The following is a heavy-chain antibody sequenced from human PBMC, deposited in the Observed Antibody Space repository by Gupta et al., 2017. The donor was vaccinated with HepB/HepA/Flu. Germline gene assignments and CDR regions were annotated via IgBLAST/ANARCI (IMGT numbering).Heavy chain of an antibody. CDR2: IWHDGSKK. CDR1: GITFSDYA. D-gene: IGHD4-11*01. CDR3: ARPLSGLSTYLQY. Sequence: QEQLVESGGGVVQPGRSLRLSCATSGITFSDYAMHWVRQAPGKGLEWVAFIWHDGSKKYYADSVKGRFTISRDNSKNTLNLRMDSLRPEDTAVYYCARPLSGLSTYLQYWGQGTLVTVSS. J-gene: IGHJ4*02. V-gene: IGHV3-33*01.